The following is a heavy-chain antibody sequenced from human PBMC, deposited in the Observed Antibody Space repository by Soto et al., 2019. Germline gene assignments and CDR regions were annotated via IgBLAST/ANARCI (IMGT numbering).Heavy chain of an antibody. J-gene: IGHJ4*02. CDR1: GDTFTDYY. V-gene: IGHV1-46*01. D-gene: IGHD2-21*02. CDR2: VNPSGGHT. Sequence: QVQLMQSGAEVKKPGASVKVSCKASGDTFTDYYIHWVRQAPGQGLEWMGTVNPSGGHTTYAQQFQGGGTMTRATSTSTLYMELTSLTSDDTAIYYCARGGHVVVVTAALDYWGQGTLVTVSS. CDR3: ARGGHVVVVTAALDY.